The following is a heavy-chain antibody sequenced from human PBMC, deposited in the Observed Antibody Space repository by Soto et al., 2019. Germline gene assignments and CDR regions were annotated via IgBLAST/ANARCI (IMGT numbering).Heavy chain of an antibody. D-gene: IGHD6-13*01. V-gene: IGHV3-23*01. CDR2: ISGSGDST. Sequence: EVQLLESGGGLVQPGGSLRLSCAASGFTFSGYAFSWVRQAPGKGLERVSVISGSGDSTYYADSVRGRFTISRDNSKNTLYLQMNSLRAEDTAVYYCAKDRDGAAAGPTKFYGMDVWGQGTTVTVSS. CDR1: GFTFSGYA. J-gene: IGHJ6*02. CDR3: AKDRDGAAAGPTKFYGMDV.